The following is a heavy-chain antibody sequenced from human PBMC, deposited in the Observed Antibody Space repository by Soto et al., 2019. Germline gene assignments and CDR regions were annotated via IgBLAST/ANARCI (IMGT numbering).Heavy chain of an antibody. CDR1: GFTFTSSA. CDR2: IVVGSVNT. CDR3: AADGGSSWDTFDY. D-gene: IGHD6-13*01. J-gene: IGHJ4*02. V-gene: IGHV1-58*02. Sequence: SVKVSCKASGFTFTSSAMQWVQQARGQRLEWIGWIVVGSVNTNYAQKFQERVTITRDMSTSTAYMELSSLRSEDTAVYYCAADGGSSWDTFDYWGQGTLVTVSS.